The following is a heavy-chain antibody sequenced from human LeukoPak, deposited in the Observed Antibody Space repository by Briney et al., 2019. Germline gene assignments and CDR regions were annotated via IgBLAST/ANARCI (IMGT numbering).Heavy chain of an antibody. CDR1: GGSFSGYY. D-gene: IGHD4-17*01. J-gene: IGHJ4*02. CDR2: INHSGST. CDR3: ARVNGDSTGSYYFDY. V-gene: IGHV4-34*01. Sequence: SETLSLTCAVYGGSFSGYYWSWIRQPPGKGLEWIGEINHSGSTKSNPSLKSRVTISVDTSKNQFSLKLSSVTAADTAVYYCARVNGDSTGSYYFDYWGQGTLVTVSS.